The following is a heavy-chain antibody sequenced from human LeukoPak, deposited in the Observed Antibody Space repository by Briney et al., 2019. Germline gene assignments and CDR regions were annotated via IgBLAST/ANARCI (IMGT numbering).Heavy chain of an antibody. Sequence: GGSLRLSCAASGFTFDDYDMIWVRQAPGKGLEWVSNVNWNSNNIGYADSVKGRFTISRDNAKDSLFLQMNSLRAEDTAVYYCARDPGRSGWDYWGQGALVTVSS. V-gene: IGHV3-20*04. J-gene: IGHJ4*02. CDR3: ARDPGRSGWDY. CDR1: GFTFDDYD. CDR2: VNWNSNNI. D-gene: IGHD6-19*01.